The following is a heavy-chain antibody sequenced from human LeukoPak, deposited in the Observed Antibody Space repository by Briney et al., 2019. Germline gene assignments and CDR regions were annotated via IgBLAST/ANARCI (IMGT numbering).Heavy chain of an antibody. Sequence: PPGGSLRLSCSASGFSLSDYGMSWVRQAPGKGLEWVSYITMNSVTLYADSMKGRFTISRDNDKNSVYLQMNSLREEDTAVYYCTRGRYQFLGPNDYWGQGSLVTVSP. CDR3: TRGRYQFLGPNDY. V-gene: IGHV3-48*02. J-gene: IGHJ4*02. CDR2: ITMNSVTL. D-gene: IGHD2-2*01. CDR1: GFSLSDYG.